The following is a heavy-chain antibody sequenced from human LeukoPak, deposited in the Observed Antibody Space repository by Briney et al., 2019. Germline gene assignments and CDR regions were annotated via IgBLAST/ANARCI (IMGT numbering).Heavy chain of an antibody. CDR3: ARRRANGAFDY. D-gene: IGHD1-1*01. J-gene: IGHJ4*02. Sequence: GGSLRLSCAASGFTFSDYYMSWIRQAPGKGLEWVSYISSSGSTIYYADSVKGRFTISRDNAKNSLYVQMNCLRVEDTAVYYCARRRANGAFDYWGQGTLVTVSS. CDR1: GFTFSDYY. V-gene: IGHV3-11*04. CDR2: ISSSGSTI.